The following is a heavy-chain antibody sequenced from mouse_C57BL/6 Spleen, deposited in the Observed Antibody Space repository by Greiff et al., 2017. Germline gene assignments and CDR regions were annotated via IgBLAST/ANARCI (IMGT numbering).Heavy chain of an antibody. J-gene: IGHJ1*03. V-gene: IGHV5-4*01. CDR3: ARERKWYFDD. CDR1: GFTFSSYA. Sequence: EVQLKEPGGGLVKPGGSLKLSCAASGFTFSSYAMPWVRQTPEKRLEWVATISDGSSYTYYPDNVKGRFTISRDNAKNTLYLQMSRLRSEDTAMYYCARERKWYFDDWGTGTTVTVAS. CDR2: ISDGSSYT.